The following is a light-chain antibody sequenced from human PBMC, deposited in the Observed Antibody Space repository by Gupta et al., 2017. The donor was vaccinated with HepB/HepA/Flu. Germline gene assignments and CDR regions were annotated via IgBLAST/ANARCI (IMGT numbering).Light chain of an antibody. V-gene: IGKV1-39*01. CDR2: AAS. Sequence: DSRMTESASSRSASVGDRVTITCRVSKSISSYLNWYQQKPGKAPRLLIYAASILESGVPSRFSGSGSGTDFTLNISRMQPEDFATYFCQQCESYPRTFGQGTKLEIK. CDR3: QQCESYPRT. J-gene: IGKJ1*01. CDR1: KSISSY.